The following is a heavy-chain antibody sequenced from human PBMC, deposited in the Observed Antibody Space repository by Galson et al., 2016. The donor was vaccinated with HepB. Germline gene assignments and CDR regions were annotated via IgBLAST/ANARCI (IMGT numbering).Heavy chain of an antibody. D-gene: IGHD3-16*01. V-gene: IGHV4-59*01. Sequence: ETLSLTCTVSGGSISTYYWSWIRQPPGEGLEWIAFSHYSGATSYSPSLNSRVTISVDTPKNQFSLRLRSVTAADAAVYYCARNAPKLGLTDAFDVWGQGAMVTVSS. J-gene: IGHJ3*01. CDR2: SHYSGAT. CDR1: GGSISTYY. CDR3: ARNAPKLGLTDAFDV.